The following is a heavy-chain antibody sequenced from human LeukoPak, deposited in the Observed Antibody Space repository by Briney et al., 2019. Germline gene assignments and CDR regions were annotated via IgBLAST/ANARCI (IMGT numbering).Heavy chain of an antibody. CDR2: ISSSGSNI. V-gene: IGHV3-48*03. CDR1: GFTFSSYI. CDR3: ARTAFDWSQVGGNWFDP. D-gene: IGHD3-9*01. Sequence: GGSLRLSCAASGFTFSSYILNWVRQAPGKGLEWISYISSSGSNIDYADSVKGRFAISRDNGKNSLFLQMNSLRVEDTAVYYCARTAFDWSQVGGNWFDPWGQGTLVTVSS. J-gene: IGHJ5*02.